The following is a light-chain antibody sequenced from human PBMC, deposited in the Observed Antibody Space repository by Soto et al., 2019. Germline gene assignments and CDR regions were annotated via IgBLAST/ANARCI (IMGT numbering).Light chain of an antibody. Sequence: QSALTQPASVSGSPGQSITISCTGTSSDIGGYNYVSWYQQHPGRAPKVMIFEVTNRPSGVSDRFSGSKSGDTASLTIHGLQAEDEADYYCASYTGRNAWLFGGGTKLTVL. J-gene: IGLJ2*01. CDR2: EVT. CDR3: ASYTGRNAWL. V-gene: IGLV2-14*01. CDR1: SSDIGGYNY.